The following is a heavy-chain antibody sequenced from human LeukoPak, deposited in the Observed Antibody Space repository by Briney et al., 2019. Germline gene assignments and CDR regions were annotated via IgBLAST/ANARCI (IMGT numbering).Heavy chain of an antibody. CDR3: ARVVGSYCFDY. CDR2: IYYSGST. Sequence: SETLSLTCTVSGSSISSYYWSWIRQPPGKGLEWIGYIYYSGSTNYNPSLKSRVTISVDTSENQFSLKLSSVTAADTAVYYCARVVGSYCFDYWGQGTLVTVSS. D-gene: IGHD1-26*01. J-gene: IGHJ4*02. CDR1: GSSISSYY. V-gene: IGHV4-59*01.